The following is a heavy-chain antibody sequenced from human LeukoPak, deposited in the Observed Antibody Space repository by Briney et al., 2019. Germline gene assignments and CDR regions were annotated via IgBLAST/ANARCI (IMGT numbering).Heavy chain of an antibody. CDR3: ARSYDSTSSYSYYYMDV. Sequence: PGRSLRLSCEASGFSFMSFAMHWVRQAPGKGLEWVAVIAHDARSEYDADSVKGRFTISRDNSQNTLYLQMNSLRAEDTAMYYCARSYDSTSSYSYYYMDVWGKGTTVTVSS. J-gene: IGHJ6*03. V-gene: IGHV3-30*04. CDR2: IAHDARSE. CDR1: GFSFMSFA. D-gene: IGHD3-22*01.